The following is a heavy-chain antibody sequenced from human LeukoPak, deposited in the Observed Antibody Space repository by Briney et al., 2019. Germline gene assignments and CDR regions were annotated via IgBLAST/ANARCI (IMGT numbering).Heavy chain of an antibody. Sequence: NPGESLKISCKGSEYSFTSYWIGWVRQMPGKGLEWMGIIYPGDSDTRYSPSFQGQVAISADKSISTAYLQWSSLKASDTAMYYCGRRQSSGWFDCWGQGTPVTVSS. D-gene: IGHD6-19*01. J-gene: IGHJ5*01. CDR2: IYPGDSDT. CDR3: GRRQSSGWFDC. V-gene: IGHV5-51*01. CDR1: EYSFTSYW.